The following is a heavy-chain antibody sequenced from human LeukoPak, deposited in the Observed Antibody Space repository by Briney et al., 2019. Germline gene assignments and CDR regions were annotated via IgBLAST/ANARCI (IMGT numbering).Heavy chain of an antibody. V-gene: IGHV3-53*01. CDR2: IYSGGST. Sequence: PGGSLRLSCAASGFTFSTYAMSWVRQAPGKGLEWVSVIYSGGSTYYADSVKGRFTISRDNSKNTLYLQMNSLRAEDTAVYYCARDLVGTTPAFDIWGQGTMVTVSS. J-gene: IGHJ3*02. D-gene: IGHD1-1*01. CDR1: GFTFSTYA. CDR3: ARDLVGTTPAFDI.